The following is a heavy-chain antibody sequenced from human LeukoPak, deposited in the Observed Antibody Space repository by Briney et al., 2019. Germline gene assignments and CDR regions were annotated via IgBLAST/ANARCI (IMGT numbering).Heavy chain of an antibody. V-gene: IGHV3-23*01. Sequence: PGGSLRLSCAASGFSFSNYAMTWVRQAPGKGLEWVSGISSSGGSTNYADSVKGRFPISRDNSKNTLYLQMNSLRAEDTAVYYCAKSVAAADTRYYYYGMDVWGQGTTVTVSS. CDR1: GFSFSNYA. CDR3: AKSVAAADTRYYYYGMDV. J-gene: IGHJ6*02. D-gene: IGHD6-13*01. CDR2: ISSSGGST.